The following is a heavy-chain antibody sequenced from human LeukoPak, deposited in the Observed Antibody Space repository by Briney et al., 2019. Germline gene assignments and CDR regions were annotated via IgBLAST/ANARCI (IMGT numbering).Heavy chain of an antibody. D-gene: IGHD5-18*01. CDR2: VSHDGSTT. J-gene: IGHJ3*02. CDR1: GFTFTNYG. Sequence: GRSLRLSCAASGFTFTNYGMQWVRQAPGKGLEWVAVVSHDGSTTFYADSVKGRFTISRDDSKSIAYLQMNSLKTEDTAVYYCTAELWDHTAMVTSAFDIWGQGTMVTVSS. CDR3: TAELWDHTAMVTSAFDI. V-gene: IGHV3-33*05.